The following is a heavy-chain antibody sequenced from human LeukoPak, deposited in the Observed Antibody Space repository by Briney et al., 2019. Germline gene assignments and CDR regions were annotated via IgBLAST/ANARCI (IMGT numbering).Heavy chain of an antibody. CDR3: AKALGRDDSSGS. D-gene: IGHD3-22*01. V-gene: IGHV3-23*01. J-gene: IGHJ4*02. CDR2: ISGSGGST. Sequence: GGSLRLSCAASGFTFSSYAMSWVRHAPGKGLEWVSAISGSGGSTYYADSVKGRFTISRDNSKNTLYLQMNSLRAEDTAVYYCAKALGRDDSSGSWGQGTLVTVSS. CDR1: GFTFSSYA.